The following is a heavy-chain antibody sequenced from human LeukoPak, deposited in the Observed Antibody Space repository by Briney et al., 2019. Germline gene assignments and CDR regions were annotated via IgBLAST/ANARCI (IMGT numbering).Heavy chain of an antibody. V-gene: IGHV4-59*01. D-gene: IGHD3-22*01. CDR1: GDSISSYY. CDR3: ARDHYYDSSGHKASDI. Sequence: SETLSLTCSVSGDSISSYYWSWIRQPPGKGLEWIGYIYYSGSTNYNPSLKSRVTISIDTSKNQFSLKLCSVTAADTAVYYCARDHYYDSSGHKASDIWGQGTMVTVSS. CDR2: IYYSGST. J-gene: IGHJ3*02.